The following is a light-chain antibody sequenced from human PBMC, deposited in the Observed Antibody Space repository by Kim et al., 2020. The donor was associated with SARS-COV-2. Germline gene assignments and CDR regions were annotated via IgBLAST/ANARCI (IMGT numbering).Light chain of an antibody. CDR3: QQHDDAPLT. Sequence: EIVLTQSPGTLSLSPGERVTLSCRASQTITTYLAWYQQKPGQAPRLLIYNLFTRATGIPDRFSASGSGTDFTLTISKLEPEDSAVYYCQQHDDAPLTFGGGTKVDIK. CDR2: NLF. CDR1: QTITTY. J-gene: IGKJ4*01. V-gene: IGKV3D-20*02.